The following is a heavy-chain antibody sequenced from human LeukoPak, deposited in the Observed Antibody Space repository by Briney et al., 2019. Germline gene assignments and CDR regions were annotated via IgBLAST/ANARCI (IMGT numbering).Heavy chain of an antibody. CDR2: MNPNSGNT. D-gene: IGHD5-12*01. Sequence: ASVKVSCKASGYTFTSYDINWVRQATGQGLEWMGWMNPNSGNTGYAQKFQGRVTMTRNTSISTAYMELSSLRSEDTAVYYCARPLYSGYDLDHWGQGTLVTVSS. CDR3: ARPLYSGYDLDH. V-gene: IGHV1-8*01. J-gene: IGHJ4*02. CDR1: GYTFTSYD.